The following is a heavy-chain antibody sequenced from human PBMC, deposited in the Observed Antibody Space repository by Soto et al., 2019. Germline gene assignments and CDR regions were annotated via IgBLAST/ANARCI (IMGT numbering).Heavy chain of an antibody. V-gene: IGHV3-21*01. CDR1: GFTFSSYS. CDR2: ISSSSSYI. Sequence: GGSLRLSCAASGFTFSSYSMNWVRQAPGKGLEWVSSISSSSSYIYYADSVKGRFTISRDNAKNSLYLQMNSLRAEDTAVYYCARDREVVVVPAAMRYYYYGMDVWGQGTTVTVSS. D-gene: IGHD2-2*01. CDR3: ARDREVVVVPAAMRYYYYGMDV. J-gene: IGHJ6*02.